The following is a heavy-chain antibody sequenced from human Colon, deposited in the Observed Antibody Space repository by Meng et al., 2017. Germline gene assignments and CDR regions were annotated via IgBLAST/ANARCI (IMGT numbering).Heavy chain of an antibody. V-gene: IGHV3-23*01. Sequence: GESLKISCAASGFTFNNYAMTWVRQAPGRGLEWVSAISGSGDPTYYADSVKGRFTISRDNSKNTLYLQMTSLRAEDTALYYCAKDWPTGDRPLGAFDIWGQGTMVTVSS. CDR3: AKDWPTGDRPLGAFDI. J-gene: IGHJ3*02. D-gene: IGHD7-27*01. CDR1: GFTFNNYA. CDR2: ISGSGDPT.